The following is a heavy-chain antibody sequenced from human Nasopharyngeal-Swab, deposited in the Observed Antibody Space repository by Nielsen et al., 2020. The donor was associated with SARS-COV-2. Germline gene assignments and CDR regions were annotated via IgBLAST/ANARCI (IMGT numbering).Heavy chain of an antibody. CDR2: IDWDDDK. V-gene: IGHV2-70*11. J-gene: IGHJ6*02. CDR3: ARSFGAGRYYYYGMDV. Sequence: SGPTLVQPTQTLTLTCTFSGFSLSTSGMCVSWIRQPPGKALEWLARIDWDDDKYYSTSLKTRLTISKDTSKNQVVLTMTNMDPVDTATYYCARSFGAGRYYYYGMDVWGQGTTVTVSS. D-gene: IGHD3-3*01. CDR1: GFSLSTSGMC.